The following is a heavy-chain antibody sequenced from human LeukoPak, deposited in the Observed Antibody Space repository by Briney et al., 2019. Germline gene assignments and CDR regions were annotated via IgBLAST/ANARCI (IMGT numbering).Heavy chain of an antibody. D-gene: IGHD1-26*01. CDR2: IYYSGST. CDR3: ARLPATWDSLVDY. V-gene: IGHV4-39*01. CDR1: GGSISSSSYY. Sequence: SETLSLTCTVSGGSISSSSYYWGWIRQPPGKGLEWIGSIYYSGSTYYNPSLKSRVTISVDTSKNQFSLKLSSVTAADTAVHYCARLPATWDSLVDYWGQGTLVTVSS. J-gene: IGHJ4*02.